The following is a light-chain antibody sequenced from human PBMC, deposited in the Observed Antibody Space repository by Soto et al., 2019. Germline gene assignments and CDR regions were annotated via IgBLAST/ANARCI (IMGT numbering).Light chain of an antibody. CDR1: QSISSY. J-gene: IGKJ2*01. Sequence: DIQMTQSPPSLSASVGDRVTIACRASQSISSYLNWYQQKPGKAPKLLIYAASNLQSGVPSRFSGSGSGTDFTLTGSSLQPDDFAAYYCQQSYSTPLSTFGQGTKLEIK. CDR2: AAS. V-gene: IGKV1-39*01. CDR3: QQSYSTPLST.